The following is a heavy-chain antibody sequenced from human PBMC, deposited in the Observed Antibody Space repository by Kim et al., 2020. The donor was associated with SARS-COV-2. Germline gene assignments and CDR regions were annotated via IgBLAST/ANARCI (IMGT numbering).Heavy chain of an antibody. J-gene: IGHJ4*02. D-gene: IGHD2-8*02. CDR1: AYSFSAYW. Sequence: GESLKISCKSSAYSFSAYWIGWVRQRPGKGLEWMGIIYPNDFDTRYGPSFQGQVTISADRPTSTAYLQWTNLKTSDSALYYCASGLVSNYFDSWGQGTL. V-gene: IGHV5-51*04. CDR3: ASGLVSNYFDS. CDR2: IYPNDFDT.